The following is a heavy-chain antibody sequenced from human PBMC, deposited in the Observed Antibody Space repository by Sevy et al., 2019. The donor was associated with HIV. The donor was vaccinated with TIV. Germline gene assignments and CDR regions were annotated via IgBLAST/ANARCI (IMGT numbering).Heavy chain of an antibody. CDR1: GFSFSSYE. J-gene: IGHJ4*02. V-gene: IGHV3-48*03. Sequence: GGSLRLSCAASGFSFSSYEMNWVRPAPGKGLEWLSYLSNSGSSVHYSDSVRGRFTISRDNARNSLYLQMNSLRAEDTAVYYCARGLPPSATTVAHFDCWGQGTLVTVSS. CDR3: ARGLPPSATTVAHFDC. CDR2: LSNSGSSV. D-gene: IGHD4-17*01.